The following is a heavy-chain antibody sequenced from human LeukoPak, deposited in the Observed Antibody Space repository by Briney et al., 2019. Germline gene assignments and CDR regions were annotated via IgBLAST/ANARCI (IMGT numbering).Heavy chain of an antibody. CDR1: GFTFDDYA. CDR2: ISWNSGSI. J-gene: IGHJ4*02. CDR3: ARDLSYYGSGSPPDYFDY. D-gene: IGHD3-10*01. V-gene: IGHV3-9*01. Sequence: GRSLRLSCAASGFTFDDYAMHWVRQAPGKGLEWVSGISWNSGSIGYADSVKGRFTISRDNAKNSLYLQMNSLRAEDTAVYYCARDLSYYGSGSPPDYFDYWGQGTLVTVSS.